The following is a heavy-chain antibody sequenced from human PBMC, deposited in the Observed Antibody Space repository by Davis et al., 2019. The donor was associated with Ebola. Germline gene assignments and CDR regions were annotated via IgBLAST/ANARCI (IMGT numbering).Heavy chain of an antibody. CDR2: VSSSGST. CDR3: ARGKTYSVY. V-gene: IGHV4-59*01. Sequence: SETLFLTCTVSGGSMSSYYWSWFRQTPGKGLEWIGYVSSSGSTNYNSSLESRVTISVDTSKNQFSLKLRSVTAADTAVYYCARGKTYSVYWGQGTLVTVSS. J-gene: IGHJ4*02. CDR1: GGSMSSYY.